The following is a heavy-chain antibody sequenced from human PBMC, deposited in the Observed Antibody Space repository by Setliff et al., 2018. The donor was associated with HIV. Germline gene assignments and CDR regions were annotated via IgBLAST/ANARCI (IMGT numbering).Heavy chain of an antibody. V-gene: IGHV1-2*02. J-gene: IGHJ4*02. CDR1: GGTFSSYP. CDR3: ARTLPQYTNLFDY. D-gene: IGHD5-18*01. Sequence: ASVKVSCKASGGTFSSYPISWVRQAPGQGLEWMGWINPNSGGTNYAQKFQGRVTMTRDTSISTAYMELSRLGSDDTAVYYCARTLPQYTNLFDYWGQGTLVTVSS. CDR2: INPNSGGT.